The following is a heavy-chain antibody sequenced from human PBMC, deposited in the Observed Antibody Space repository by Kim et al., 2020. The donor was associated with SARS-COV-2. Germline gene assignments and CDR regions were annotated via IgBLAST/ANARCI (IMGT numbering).Heavy chain of an antibody. V-gene: IGHV4-34*01. J-gene: IGHJ5*02. D-gene: IGHD6-13*01. CDR3: ARGHEASSSLPNWFDP. Sequence: LKSRVTISGDTSKNQFSLKLSAVTAADTAVYYCARGHEASSSLPNWFDPWGQGTLVTVSS.